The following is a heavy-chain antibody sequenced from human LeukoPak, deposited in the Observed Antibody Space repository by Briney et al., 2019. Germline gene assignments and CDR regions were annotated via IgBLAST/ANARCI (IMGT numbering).Heavy chain of an antibody. V-gene: IGHV3-30*18. CDR2: ISSDGSNK. J-gene: IGHJ4*02. CDR1: GFTFSAFG. CDR3: AKSRLYSSGSTDY. D-gene: IGHD6-19*01. Sequence: RSLRLSCAASGFTFSAFGMHWVRQAPGRGLGWVAVISSDGSNKYYTDSVKGRFTISRDNSKNTLYMEMNSLRPEDTAVYYCAKSRLYSSGSTDYWGQGTLVTVSS.